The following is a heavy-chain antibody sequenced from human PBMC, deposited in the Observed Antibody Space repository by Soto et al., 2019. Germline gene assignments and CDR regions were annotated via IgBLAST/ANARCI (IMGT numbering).Heavy chain of an antibody. Sequence: EVQLVESGGGLVKPGGSLRLSCAASGFAFSSFSMNWVRQAPGKGLEWVAFISSGGSSMYYADSVKGRFSISRDNAKNSLFLQMNSLRAEDTAVYYCARDCAEQLVRRGFYYYYMDVWGTGTTVTVAS. V-gene: IGHV3-21*01. CDR3: ARDCAEQLVRRGFYYYYMDV. CDR1: GFAFSSFS. CDR2: ISSGGSSM. J-gene: IGHJ6*03. D-gene: IGHD6-6*01.